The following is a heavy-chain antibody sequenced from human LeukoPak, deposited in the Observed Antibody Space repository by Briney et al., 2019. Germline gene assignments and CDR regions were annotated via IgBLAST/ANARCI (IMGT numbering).Heavy chain of an antibody. V-gene: IGHV3-7*01. CDR2: IKHDGSEN. D-gene: IGHD4/OR15-4a*01. CDR3: ARSANYGGHAFFDY. J-gene: IGHJ4*02. Sequence: GGSLRLSCAASGFTFSSYWMTWVRQAPGKGREWVANIKHDGSENYFVDSVKGRFTISRDNAENSLHLQMSSLRAEDTAVYYCARSANYGGHAFFDYWGQGILVIVSS. CDR1: GFTFSSYW.